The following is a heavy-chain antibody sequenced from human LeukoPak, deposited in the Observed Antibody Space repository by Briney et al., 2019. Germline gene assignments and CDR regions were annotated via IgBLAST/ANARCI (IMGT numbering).Heavy chain of an antibody. J-gene: IGHJ4*02. D-gene: IGHD6-13*01. CDR3: ASCSSWYGGFIFDY. CDR1: GGPISSINW. Sequence: SGTLSLTCAVSGGPISSINWWIGVRQPPGKGLEGIGEIYHSGSTNHNPSLKSRVTISVDKSKNQFSLKLSSVTAADTAVYYCASCSSWYGGFIFDYWGQGTLVTVSS. CDR2: IYHSGST. V-gene: IGHV4-4*02.